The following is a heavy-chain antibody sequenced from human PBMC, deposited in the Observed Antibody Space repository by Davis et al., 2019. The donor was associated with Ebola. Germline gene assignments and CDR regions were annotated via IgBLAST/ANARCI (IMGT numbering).Heavy chain of an antibody. CDR1: GYTFTGYY. J-gene: IGHJ4*02. D-gene: IGHD1-26*01. Sequence: ASVKVSCKASGYTFTGYYMHWVRQAPGQGLEWMGWINPNSGGTDYAQKFQGRVTMTRDTSTSTVYMELSSLRSEDTAVYYCARDGFVGATVIDYWGQGTLVTVSS. CDR2: INPNSGGT. CDR3: ARDGFVGATVIDY. V-gene: IGHV1-2*02.